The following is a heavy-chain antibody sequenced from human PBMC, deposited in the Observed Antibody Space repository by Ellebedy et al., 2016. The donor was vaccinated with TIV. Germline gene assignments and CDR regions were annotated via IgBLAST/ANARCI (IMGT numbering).Heavy chain of an antibody. CDR2: TYYSGTT. CDR3: ARSASSKGSRVDP. J-gene: IGHJ5*02. V-gene: IGHV4-39*07. CDR1: GGSISTSSFY. Sequence: SETLSLXXTVSGGSISTSSFYWGWIRQTPGKGLEWIGSTYYSGTTYYNPSLKSRVTISVDTSKNQFSLKVMSVTAADTAMYYCARSASSKGSRVDPWGQGTLVTVSS.